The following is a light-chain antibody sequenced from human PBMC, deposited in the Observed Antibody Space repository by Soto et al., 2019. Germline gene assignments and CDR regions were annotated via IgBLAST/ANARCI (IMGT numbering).Light chain of an antibody. J-gene: IGKJ2*01. Sequence: IQLTQSPSFLSASVGDRVTITCRASQDLNNYLAWYQQRPGKAPKLLIYAASTLQPGVPSRFSGGGFGTNFTLTISGLQPEDCATYYCQQLSCYPPYTVGQGSKLEI. V-gene: IGKV1-9*01. CDR3: QQLSCYPPYT. CDR2: AAS. CDR1: QDLNNY.